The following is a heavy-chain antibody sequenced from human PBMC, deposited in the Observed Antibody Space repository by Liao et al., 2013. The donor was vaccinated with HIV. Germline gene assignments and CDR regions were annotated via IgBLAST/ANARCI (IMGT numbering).Heavy chain of an antibody. D-gene: IGHD2-21*01. V-gene: IGHV4-39*07. J-gene: IGHJ4*02. Sequence: QLQLQGSGPGLVKPSETLSLTCTVSGDSISSSNYYWGWIRQPPGKGLECIANIYYTGSTYYNPPLKSRVTISLDTSKNQFSLRLTSVTAADTAVYYCARVGDCGGDCEDQYFDRWGQGILVTVSS. CDR2: IYYTGST. CDR1: GDSISSSNYY. CDR3: ARVGDCGGDCEDQYFDR.